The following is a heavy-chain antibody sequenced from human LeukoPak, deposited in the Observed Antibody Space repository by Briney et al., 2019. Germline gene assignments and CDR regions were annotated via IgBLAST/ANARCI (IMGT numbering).Heavy chain of an antibody. CDR2: ISTYNGAT. CDR1: GYTFTNFH. Sequence: ASVKVSCKGSGYTFTNFHINWVRQAPGHGLGWIGWISTYNGATNYTQKFHDRLSMTTDTSTSTAYMELKSLRSDDTAVYYCVKFNYYDTDGYPYWGPGTMVTVSS. J-gene: IGHJ4*02. V-gene: IGHV1-18*01. D-gene: IGHD3-22*01. CDR3: VKFNYYDTDGYPY.